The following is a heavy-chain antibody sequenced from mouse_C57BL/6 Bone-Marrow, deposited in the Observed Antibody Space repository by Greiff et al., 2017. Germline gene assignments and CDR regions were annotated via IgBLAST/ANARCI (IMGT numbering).Heavy chain of an antibody. CDR3: TRCYGSSDDSYFDV. CDR1: GYTFTDYE. V-gene: IGHV1-15*01. J-gene: IGHJ1*03. D-gene: IGHD1-1*01. Sequence: VQLQQSGAELVRPGASVTLSCKASGYTFTDYEMHWVKQTPVHGLEWIGAIDPETGGTAYNQKFKGKAILTADKSSSTAYMELRSLTSEDSAVYYCTRCYGSSDDSYFDVWGTEATGTVSS. CDR2: IDPETGGT.